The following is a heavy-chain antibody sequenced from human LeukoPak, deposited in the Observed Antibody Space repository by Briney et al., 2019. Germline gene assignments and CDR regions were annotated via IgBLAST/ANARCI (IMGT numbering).Heavy chain of an antibody. V-gene: IGHV1-18*01. CDR2: ISAYNGNT. J-gene: IGHJ6*02. CDR1: GYTFTSYG. Sequence: ASVTVSCKASGYTFTSYGISWVRQAPGQGLEWMGWISAYNGNTNYAQKLQGRVTMTTDTSTSTAYMELRSLRSDDTAVYYCASETTGTNYYYGMDVWGQGTTVTVSS. D-gene: IGHD4-17*01. CDR3: ASETTGTNYYYGMDV.